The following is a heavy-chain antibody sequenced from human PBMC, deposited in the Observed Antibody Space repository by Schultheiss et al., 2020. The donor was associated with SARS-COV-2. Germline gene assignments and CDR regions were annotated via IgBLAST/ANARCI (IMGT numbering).Heavy chain of an antibody. CDR1: GYTFTGYY. J-gene: IGHJ4*02. D-gene: IGHD3-22*01. V-gene: IGHV1-2*02. CDR2: INPNSGGT. CDR3: ARAPSGTDYYDSSGYYYPRGY. Sequence: ASVKVSCKASGYTFTGYYIHWVRQAPGQGLEWMGWINPNSGGTTYAQKFQGRVTMSSDTSINTVYMELSRLRLDDTAVYYCARAPSGTDYYDSSGYYYPRGYWGQGTLVTGSS.